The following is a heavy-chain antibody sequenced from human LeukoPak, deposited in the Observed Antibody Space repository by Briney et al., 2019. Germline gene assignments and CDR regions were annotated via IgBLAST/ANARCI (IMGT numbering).Heavy chain of an antibody. J-gene: IGHJ6*03. CDR2: IYYSGCT. CDR1: GGFISSSSYY. V-gene: IGHV4-39*02. CDR3: SSIYCSDSSCYQCYSYYDMDV. D-gene: IGHD2-15*01. Sequence: SETLSLTCTVYGGFISSSSYYWGSIRQPPGKGLEWIGSIYYSGCTYSNPSLQSRVTITVDKSKNHFSLKLNSVTTADTAGYYCSSIYCSDSSCYQCYSYYDMDVWGKGTTVTISS.